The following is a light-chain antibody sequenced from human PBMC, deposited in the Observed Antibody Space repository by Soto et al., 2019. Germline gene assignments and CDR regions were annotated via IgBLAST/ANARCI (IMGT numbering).Light chain of an antibody. Sequence: QSVLTQPRSVSGSPGQSVTISCTGTISDVGGYNYVSWYQQHPGKAPKLMIYDVSKRPSGVPDRFSGSKSGNTASLTISGLQVEDEADYYCCSYAGSYTWVFGGGTKLTVL. V-gene: IGLV2-11*01. CDR1: ISDVGGYNY. CDR3: CSYAGSYTWV. J-gene: IGLJ3*02. CDR2: DVS.